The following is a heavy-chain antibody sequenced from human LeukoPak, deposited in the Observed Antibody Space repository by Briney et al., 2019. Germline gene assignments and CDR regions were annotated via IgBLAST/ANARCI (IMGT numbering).Heavy chain of an antibody. J-gene: IGHJ4*02. Sequence: GESLRLSCAASGFTFSSYAMSWVRQAPGKGLEWVANIKEDGNEKYYVDSVKGRFTISRDNAKNSLYLQMESLRAEDTALYYCARDDEITFGTDSWGQGTLVTVSS. CDR1: GFTFSSYA. CDR2: IKEDGNEK. V-gene: IGHV3-7*01. D-gene: IGHD3-16*01. CDR3: ARDDEITFGTDS.